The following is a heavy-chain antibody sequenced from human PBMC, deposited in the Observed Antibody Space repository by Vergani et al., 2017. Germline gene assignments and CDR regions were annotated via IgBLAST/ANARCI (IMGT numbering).Heavy chain of an antibody. CDR2: ISSSSSYI. V-gene: IGHV3-21*01. Sequence: EVQLVESGGGLVKPGGSLRLSCAASGFTFSSYSMNWVRQAPGKGLEWVSSISSSSSYIYYADSGKGRFTISRDNAKNSLYLQMNSLRAEDTAVYYCASSGVGDAFDIWGQGTMVTVSS. D-gene: IGHD3-10*01. J-gene: IGHJ3*02. CDR3: ASSGVGDAFDI. CDR1: GFTFSSYS.